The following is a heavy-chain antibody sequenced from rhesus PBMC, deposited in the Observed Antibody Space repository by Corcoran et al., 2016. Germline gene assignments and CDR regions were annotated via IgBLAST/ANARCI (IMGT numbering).Heavy chain of an antibody. J-gene: IGHJ4*01. V-gene: IGHV4-106*01. Sequence: QVQLQESGPGLVKPSETLSLTCDVSGASISGHYYYTWIRQPPGKGLEWIGNIYGSGGGTNYNPSLKNRVTISIDTSKNQFSLKLSSVTAADTALYYCAKSGGGYYFDYWGQGVLVTVSS. CDR1: GASISGHYY. D-gene: IGHD6-31*01. CDR3: AKSGGGYYFDY. CDR2: IYGSGGGT.